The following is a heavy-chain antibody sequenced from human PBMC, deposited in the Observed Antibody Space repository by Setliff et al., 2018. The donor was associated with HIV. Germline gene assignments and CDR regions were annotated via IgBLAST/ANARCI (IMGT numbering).Heavy chain of an antibody. V-gene: IGHV4-31*03. CDR2: ISSSGNT. CDR3: SRLKPPYCSSRSCYWGAFDI. Sequence: SETLSLTCTVSGGSIRTGDYYWNWIRQRPGTGLEWIGDISSSGNTYSNPSLKNRLIISMDTSKNQFSLKLTAVTAADTAVYYCSRLKPPYCSSRSCYWGAFDIWGQGAMVTVSS. CDR1: GGSIRTGDYY. D-gene: IGHD2-2*01. J-gene: IGHJ3*02.